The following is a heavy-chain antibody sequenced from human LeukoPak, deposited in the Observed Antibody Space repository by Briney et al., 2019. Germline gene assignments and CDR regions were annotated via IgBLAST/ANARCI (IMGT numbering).Heavy chain of an antibody. D-gene: IGHD2-15*01. J-gene: IGHJ4*02. Sequence: GGSLRLSCAASGFTFSSYSMNWVRQAPGKGLEWVSYISSSSSTIYYADSVKGRFTISRDNAKNSLYLQMNSLRAEDTAVYYCARAECSGGSCYPSHFDYWGQGTLVTVSS. CDR1: GFTFSSYS. V-gene: IGHV3-48*04. CDR3: ARAECSGGSCYPSHFDY. CDR2: ISSSSSTI.